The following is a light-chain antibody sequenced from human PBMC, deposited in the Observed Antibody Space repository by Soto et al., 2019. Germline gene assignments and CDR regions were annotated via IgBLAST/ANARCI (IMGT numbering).Light chain of an antibody. CDR2: GNS. CDR1: SSNIGAGYD. Sequence: QSVLTQPPSVSGAPGQRVTISCTGSSSNIGAGYDVHWYQQLPGTAPKLLIYGNSNRPSGVPDRFSGSKSGTSASLAITGLQAEDEADYYCQSYDSSLSVVFGGGTKLDRP. J-gene: IGLJ2*01. CDR3: QSYDSSLSVV. V-gene: IGLV1-40*01.